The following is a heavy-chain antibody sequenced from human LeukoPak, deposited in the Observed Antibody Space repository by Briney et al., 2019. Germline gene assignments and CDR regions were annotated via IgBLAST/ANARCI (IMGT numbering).Heavy chain of an antibody. CDR2: ISSSGST. D-gene: IGHD3-22*01. CDR1: GGSISSGDYY. J-gene: IGHJ3*02. CDR3: ARGPYSYDSSGAFDI. V-gene: IGHV4-61*02. Sequence: SETLSLTCTVSGGSISSGDYYWSWIRQPAGKGLEWIGRISSSGSTNYNPSLKSRVTISVDTSKNQFSLKLSSVTAADTAVYFCARGPYSYDSSGAFDIWGQGTMVTVSS.